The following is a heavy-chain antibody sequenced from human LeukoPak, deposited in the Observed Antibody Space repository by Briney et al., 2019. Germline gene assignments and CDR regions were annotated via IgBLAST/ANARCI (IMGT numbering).Heavy chain of an antibody. CDR2: INSDGSDT. J-gene: IGHJ4*02. CDR3: ARGVAVAGFDY. D-gene: IGHD6-19*01. Sequence: PGGSLRLSCAASGFTFSRYWMHWVRQAPGKGLVWVSRINSDGSDTSCADSVKPRFTISRDNAKNTLYLQMSSLRAEDTAVYYCARGVAVAGFDYWGQGILVTVSS. CDR1: GFTFSRYW. V-gene: IGHV3-74*01.